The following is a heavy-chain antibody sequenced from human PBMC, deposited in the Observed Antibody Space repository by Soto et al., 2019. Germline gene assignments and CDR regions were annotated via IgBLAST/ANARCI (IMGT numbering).Heavy chain of an antibody. CDR3: AIGVTLGTLNWSFDP. V-gene: IGHV1-2*04. CDR1: GYTFTGYY. CDR2: INPNSGGT. J-gene: IGHJ5*02. D-gene: IGHD7-27*01. Sequence: ASVKVSCKASGYTFTGYYMHWVRQAPGQGLEWMGWINPNSGGTNYAQKFQGWVTMTRDTSISTAYMELSRLRSDDTAVYYCAIGVTLGTLNWSFDPWGQGTLVTVSS.